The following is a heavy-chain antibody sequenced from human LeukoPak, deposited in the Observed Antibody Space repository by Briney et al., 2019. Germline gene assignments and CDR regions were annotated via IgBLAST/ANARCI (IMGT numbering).Heavy chain of an antibody. D-gene: IGHD1-7*01. CDR1: GFTFSSYG. CDR2: ISYDGSND. J-gene: IGHJ2*01. V-gene: IGHV3-30*18. CDR3: AKGQGLYAPLRNYGMDV. Sequence: PGGSLRLSCAAPGFTFSSYGMNWVRQAPGKGLEWVAAISYDGSNDFYADSVKGRFTISRDNSKNTLYLQMNSLRAEDTALYYCAKGQGLYAPLRNYGMDVWGRGTLVTVSS.